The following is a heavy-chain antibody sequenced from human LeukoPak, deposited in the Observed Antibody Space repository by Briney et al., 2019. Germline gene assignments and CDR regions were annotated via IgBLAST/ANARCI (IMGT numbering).Heavy chain of an antibody. CDR2: FDPEDGET. D-gene: IGHD3-16*02. Sequence: ASVKVSCKVSGYTLTELSMHWVRQAPGKGLEWMGGFDPEDGETIYAQKFQGRVTMTEDTSTDTAYMELSSLRSEDTAVYYCVAHYDYVWGNYRLFYFDYWGQGTLVTVSS. CDR1: GYTLTELS. CDR3: VAHYDYVWGNYRLFYFDY. J-gene: IGHJ4*02. V-gene: IGHV1-24*01.